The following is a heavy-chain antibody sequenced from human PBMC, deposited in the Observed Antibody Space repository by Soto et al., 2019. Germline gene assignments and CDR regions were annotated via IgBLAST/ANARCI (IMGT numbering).Heavy chain of an antibody. CDR1: GGSISSYY. V-gene: IGHV4-59*01. J-gene: IGHJ4*02. Sequence: ETLSLTCTVSGGSISSYYWSWIRQPPGKGLEWIGYIYYSGSTNYNPSLKSRVTISVDTSKNQFSLKLSSVTSADTAVYYCARASGSSWYYFDYWGQGTLVTVSS. CDR3: ARASGSSWYYFDY. CDR2: IYYSGST. D-gene: IGHD6-13*01.